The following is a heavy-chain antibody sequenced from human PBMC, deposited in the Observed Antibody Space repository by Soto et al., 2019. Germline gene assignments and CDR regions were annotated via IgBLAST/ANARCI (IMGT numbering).Heavy chain of an antibody. CDR2: IYWDDYK. Sequence: QITLKESGPSLVKPTQTLTRTCTFSGFSLSTSGVGVGWFLQPPGKALEWLAVIYWDDYKHYSPSLKSRLTITKDTSKNQVVLTMTNMDPVDTATYYCARKGYGDYPIDYWGQGTLVTVSS. V-gene: IGHV2-5*02. J-gene: IGHJ4*02. CDR1: GFSLSTSGVG. CDR3: ARKGYGDYPIDY. D-gene: IGHD4-17*01.